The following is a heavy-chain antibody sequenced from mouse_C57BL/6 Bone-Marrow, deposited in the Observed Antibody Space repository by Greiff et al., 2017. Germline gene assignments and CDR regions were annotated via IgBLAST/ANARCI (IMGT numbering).Heavy chain of an antibody. CDR3: ARQLRLSAFAY. D-gene: IGHD3-2*02. V-gene: IGHV1-50*01. CDR1: GYTFTSYW. Sequence: VQLQQPGAELVKPGASVKLSCKASGYTFTSYWMQWVKQRPGQGLEWIGEIDPSDSYTNYNQKFKGKATLTVDTSSSTAYMQLSSLTSEDSAVYDCARQLRLSAFAYWGQGTLVTVSA. J-gene: IGHJ3*01. CDR2: IDPSDSYT.